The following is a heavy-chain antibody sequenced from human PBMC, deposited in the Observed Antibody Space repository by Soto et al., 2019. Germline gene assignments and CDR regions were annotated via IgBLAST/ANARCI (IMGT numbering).Heavy chain of an antibody. Sequence: GGSLRLSCAASGFTFSSYWMSWVRQAPGKGLEWVANIKQDGSEKHYVDSVKGRFTISRDNAKNSLYLQMNSLRAEDTAVYYCARDLLRRRSDYWGQGTLVTVSS. CDR3: ARDLLRRRSDY. D-gene: IGHD4-17*01. CDR1: GFTFSSYW. CDR2: IKQDGSEK. V-gene: IGHV3-7*01. J-gene: IGHJ4*02.